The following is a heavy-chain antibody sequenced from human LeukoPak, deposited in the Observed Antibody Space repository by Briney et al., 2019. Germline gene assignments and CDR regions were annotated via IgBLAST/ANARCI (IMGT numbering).Heavy chain of an antibody. CDR1: GSTFSNYV. CDR2: ISSNGAST. D-gene: IGHD5-18*01. Sequence: GGSLRLSCSASGSTFSNYVMHWVRQAPGKGLEYVSAISSNGASTYYADSVKGRFTISRDNSKNTLYLRMSSLRAEDTAVYYCVRYVDTSNRDNWFDPWGQGTLVTVSS. V-gene: IGHV3-64D*06. CDR3: VRYVDTSNRDNWFDP. J-gene: IGHJ5*02.